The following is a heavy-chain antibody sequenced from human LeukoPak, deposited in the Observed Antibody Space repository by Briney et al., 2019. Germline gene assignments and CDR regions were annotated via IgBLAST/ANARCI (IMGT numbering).Heavy chain of an antibody. D-gene: IGHD1-14*01. CDR1: GFTFSSYG. J-gene: IGHJ3*02. V-gene: IGHV3-30*02. Sequence: GGSLRLSCAASGFTFSSYGMHWVRQAPGKGLEWVAFIRYDGSNKYYADSVKGRFTISRDNAKNSLYLQMNSLRAEDTAVYYCARGRVLGNAFDIWGQGTMVTVSS. CDR3: ARGRVLGNAFDI. CDR2: IRYDGSNK.